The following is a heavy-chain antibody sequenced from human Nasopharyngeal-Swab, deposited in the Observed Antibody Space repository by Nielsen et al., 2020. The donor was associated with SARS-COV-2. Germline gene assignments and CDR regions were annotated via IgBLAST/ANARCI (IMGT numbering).Heavy chain of an antibody. J-gene: IGHJ6*03. Sequence: WIRQPPGKGLEWIGEINHSGSTNYSPSLKSRVTISVDTSKNQFSLKLSSVTAADTAVYYCARVSWEGSYYYYYMDVWGKGTTVTVSS. CDR3: ARVSWEGSYYYYYMDV. V-gene: IGHV4-34*01. CDR2: INHSGST. D-gene: IGHD1-26*01.